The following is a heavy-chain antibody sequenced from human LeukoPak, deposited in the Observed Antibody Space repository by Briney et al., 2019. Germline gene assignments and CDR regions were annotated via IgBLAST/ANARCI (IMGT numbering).Heavy chain of an antibody. V-gene: IGHV3-7*01. D-gene: IGHD3-10*01. CDR1: GFTFSNAW. CDR3: GRVGAYYGSGSYSDY. Sequence: GGSLRLSCAASGFTFSNAWMNWVRQAPGKGLEWVANINQDGSQKYHVDSVKGRFTISRDNVKKSLYLQMNSLRAEDTAVYYCGRVGAYYGSGSYSDYWGQGTLVTVSS. J-gene: IGHJ4*02. CDR2: INQDGSQK.